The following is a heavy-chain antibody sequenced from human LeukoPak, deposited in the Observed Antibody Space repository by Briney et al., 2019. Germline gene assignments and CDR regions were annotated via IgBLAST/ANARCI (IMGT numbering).Heavy chain of an antibody. CDR2: TYYRSKWYN. CDR3: ASTYGGHFQH. Sequence: QTLSLTCAISWDSVSSNSAAWNWIRQSPSRGLEWLGRTYYRSKWYNEYAISVKSRITINPDTSKNQFSLQLNSVTPEDTAAYYCASTYGGHFQHWGQGTLVTVSS. CDR1: WDSVSSNSAA. D-gene: IGHD4-23*01. J-gene: IGHJ1*01. V-gene: IGHV6-1*01.